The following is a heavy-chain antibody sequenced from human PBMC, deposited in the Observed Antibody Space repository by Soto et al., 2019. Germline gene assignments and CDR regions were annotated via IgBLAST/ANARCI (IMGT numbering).Heavy chain of an antibody. D-gene: IGHD2-2*03. CDR3: ARGGYCSSSTSCSDYYYYGMDV. J-gene: IGHJ6*02. Sequence: GESLKISCKGSGYSFTSYWIGWVRQMPGKGLEWIGITYPGDSETRYSPSFQGQITVSADRSINTAYLQWNSLKASDTAMYYCARGGYCSSSTSCSDYYYYGMDVWGQGTTVTVS. CDR1: GYSFTSYW. V-gene: IGHV5-51*01. CDR2: TYPGDSET.